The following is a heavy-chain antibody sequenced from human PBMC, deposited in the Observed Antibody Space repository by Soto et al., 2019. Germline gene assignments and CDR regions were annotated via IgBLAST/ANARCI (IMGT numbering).Heavy chain of an antibody. CDR2: IGSDDSST. CDR3: AKGSGSGDIDN. D-gene: IGHD6-19*01. V-gene: IGHV3-23*01. Sequence: GGSLRLSCAASGFTFSRYDMHWVRQAPGKGLEWVSGIGSDDSSTFYADSGKGRFTISRDDSKSTVYLRVNSLRAEDTAIYYCAKGSGSGDIDNWGQGTLVIVSS. CDR1: GFTFSRYD. J-gene: IGHJ4*02.